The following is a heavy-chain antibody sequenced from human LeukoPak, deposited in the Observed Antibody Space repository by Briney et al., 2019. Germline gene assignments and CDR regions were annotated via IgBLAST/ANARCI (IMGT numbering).Heavy chain of an antibody. Sequence: SQTLFLTCAVSGGSISSGGYSWSWIRQPPGKGQEWIGYIYHSGSTYYNPSLKSRVTISVERSKSQFSLKLSSVTAADTAVYYCARGGITYGSGSYYSEGSPLRLNWFDPWGQGTLVTVSS. D-gene: IGHD3-10*01. V-gene: IGHV4-30-2*01. CDR3: ARGGITYGSGSYYSEGSPLRLNWFDP. CDR1: GGSISSGGYS. CDR2: IYHSGST. J-gene: IGHJ5*02.